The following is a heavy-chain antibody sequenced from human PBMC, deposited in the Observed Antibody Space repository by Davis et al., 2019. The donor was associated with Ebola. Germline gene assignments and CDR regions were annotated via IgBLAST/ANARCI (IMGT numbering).Heavy chain of an antibody. CDR2: IYCSGST. CDR3: ARGKYYYGMDV. J-gene: IGHJ6*02. CDR1: GGSISSYY. Sequence: SETLSLTCTVSGGSISSYYWSWIRQPQGKGLEWIGYIYCSGSTNYNPSLKRRVTISVDTSKNQFSLKLSSVTAADTAVYYCARGKYYYGMDVWGQGTTVTVSS. V-gene: IGHV4-59*01.